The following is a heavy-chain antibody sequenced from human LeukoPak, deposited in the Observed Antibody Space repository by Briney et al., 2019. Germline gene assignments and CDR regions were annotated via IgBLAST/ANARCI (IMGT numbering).Heavy chain of an antibody. CDR2: IIPILGIA. Sequence: GASVKVSCKASGGTFSSYAISWVRQAPGQGLEWMGRIIPILGIANYAQKFQGRVTITADKSTSTAYMELSSLRSEDTAVYYCARDSSGPDYYYYGMDVWGQGTTVTVSS. J-gene: IGHJ6*02. D-gene: IGHD2-8*02. CDR1: GGTFSSYA. CDR3: ARDSSGPDYYYYGMDV. V-gene: IGHV1-69*04.